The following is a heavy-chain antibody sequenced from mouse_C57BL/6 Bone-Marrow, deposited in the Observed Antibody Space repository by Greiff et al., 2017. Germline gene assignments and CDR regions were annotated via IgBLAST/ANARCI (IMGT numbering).Heavy chain of an antibody. V-gene: IGHV1-55*01. CDR3: AYDPSYWYFDV. CDR1: GYTFTSYW. D-gene: IGHD2-3*01. J-gene: IGHJ1*03. CDR2: IYPGSGST. Sequence: QVQLQQPGAELVKPGASVKMSCKASGYTFTSYWITWVKQRPGQGLEWIGDIYPGSGSTNYNEKFKSKATLTVDISSSTAYMQLSSLTSEDSAVYYCAYDPSYWYFDVWGTGTTVTVTS.